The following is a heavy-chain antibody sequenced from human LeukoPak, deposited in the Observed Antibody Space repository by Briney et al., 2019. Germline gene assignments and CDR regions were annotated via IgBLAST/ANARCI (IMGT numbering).Heavy chain of an antibody. Sequence: GGSLRLSCAASGFTFSSYSMNWVRQAPGKGLEWVSHISSSSSTIYYADSVKGRFTISRDNAKNSLYLQMNSLRAEDTAVYYCARVSAFVTTGYYYYMDVWGKGTTVTVSS. CDR2: ISSSSSTI. J-gene: IGHJ6*03. V-gene: IGHV3-48*04. CDR1: GFTFSSYS. D-gene: IGHD4-17*01. CDR3: ARVSAFVTTGYYYYMDV.